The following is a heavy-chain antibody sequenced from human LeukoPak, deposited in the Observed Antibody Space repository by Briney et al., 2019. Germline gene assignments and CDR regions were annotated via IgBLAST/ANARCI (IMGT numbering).Heavy chain of an antibody. J-gene: IGHJ4*02. CDR1: GYTLTELS. D-gene: IGHD3-10*01. CDR3: ARDLGYGSDY. V-gene: IGHV1-2*02. CDR2: INPNSGGT. Sequence: ASVKVSCKVSGYTLTELSMHWVRQAPGQGLEWMGWINPNSGGTNYAQKFQGRVTMTRDTSISTAYMELSRLRSDDTAVYYCARDLGYGSDYWGQGTLVTVSS.